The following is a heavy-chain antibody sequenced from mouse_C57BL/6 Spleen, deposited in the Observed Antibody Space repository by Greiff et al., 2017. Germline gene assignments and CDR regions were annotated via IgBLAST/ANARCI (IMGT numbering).Heavy chain of an antibody. CDR1: GYTFTSYW. D-gene: IGHD1-1*01. Sequence: QVQLQQPGAELVMPGPSVKLSCKASGYTFTSYWMHWVKQRPGQGLEWIGEIDPSDSYTNYNQKFKGKSTLTVDTTSSTAYMQLSSLTSEDSAVYCYARATVVAKDWFAYWGQGTLVTVSA. J-gene: IGHJ3*01. CDR3: ARATVVAKDWFAY. CDR2: IDPSDSYT. V-gene: IGHV1-69*01.